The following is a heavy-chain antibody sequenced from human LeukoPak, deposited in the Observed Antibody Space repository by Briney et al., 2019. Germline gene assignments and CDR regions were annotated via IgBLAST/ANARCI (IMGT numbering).Heavy chain of an antibody. J-gene: IGHJ4*02. CDR2: ISSSSSTI. D-gene: IGHD1-26*01. CDR1: GFTFSSYS. CDR3: ARLNVGGSYGY. Sequence: GGSLRLSCAASGFTFSSYSMNWVRQAPGKGLEWVSYISSSSSTIYYADSVKGRFTISRDNAKNSLYLQMNSLRAEDTAVYYCARLNVGGSYGYWGQGTLVTVSS. V-gene: IGHV3-48*04.